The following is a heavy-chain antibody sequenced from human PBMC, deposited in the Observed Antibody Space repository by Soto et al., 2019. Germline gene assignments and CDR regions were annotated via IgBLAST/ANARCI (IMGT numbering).Heavy chain of an antibody. Sequence: SVTLSLTCAVSGVSIHNSHSFWGWIRQPPGKGLEFIGSVYYSGGANYNPSLKSRVTVSTDTSNNQFSLRVNSVTAADTAVYYCGRVVEGATRHTDFDSWGQGILVTV. CDR2: VYYSGGA. CDR3: GRVVEGATRHTDFDS. CDR1: GVSIHNSHSF. D-gene: IGHD2-15*01. J-gene: IGHJ5*01. V-gene: IGHV4-39*01.